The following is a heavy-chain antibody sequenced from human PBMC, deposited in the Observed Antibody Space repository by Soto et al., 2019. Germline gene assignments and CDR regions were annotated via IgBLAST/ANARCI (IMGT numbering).Heavy chain of an antibody. CDR1: GFTFSSYG. CDR3: ARDLMVRGVTIARGLRRGPYYGMDV. Sequence: GGSLRLSCAASGFTFSSYGMHWVRQAPGKGLEWVAVIWYDGSNKYYADSVKGRFTISRDNSKNTLYLQMNSLRAEDTAVYYGARDLMVRGVTIARGLRRGPYYGMDVWGQGTTVTVSS. D-gene: IGHD3-10*01. J-gene: IGHJ6*02. V-gene: IGHV3-33*01. CDR2: IWYDGSNK.